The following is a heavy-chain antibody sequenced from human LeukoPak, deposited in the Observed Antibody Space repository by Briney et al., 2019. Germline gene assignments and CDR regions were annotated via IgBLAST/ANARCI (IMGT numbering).Heavy chain of an antibody. CDR1: GYIFTGYF. D-gene: IGHD4-17*01. CDR3: ATANGDYVNFDY. J-gene: IGHJ4*02. Sequence: ASVKVSCKASGYIFTGYFMHWVRQAPGQGLEWMGRINPNSDDTNYAQQFQGRVTMTRDTSISTAYMELSRLRFDDTAVYYCATANGDYVNFDYWGQGTLVTVSS. V-gene: IGHV1-2*06. CDR2: INPNSDDT.